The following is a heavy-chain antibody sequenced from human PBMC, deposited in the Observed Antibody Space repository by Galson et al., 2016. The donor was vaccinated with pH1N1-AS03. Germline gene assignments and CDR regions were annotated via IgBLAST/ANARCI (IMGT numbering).Heavy chain of an antibody. CDR2: IDPSDSYT. J-gene: IGHJ3*02. D-gene: IGHD3-10*01. CDR1: GYSFPSYW. CDR3: ARLMFRVRQNSGNAFDI. V-gene: IGHV5-10-1*01. Sequence: QSGAEVKKPGESLRISCQGSGYSFPSYWINWVRQMPGKGLEWMGRIDPSDSYTNYSPSFQGHVTFSTDKSISTAYLQWNSLKASDTAMYYCARLMFRVRQNSGNAFDIWGQGTMVTVSP.